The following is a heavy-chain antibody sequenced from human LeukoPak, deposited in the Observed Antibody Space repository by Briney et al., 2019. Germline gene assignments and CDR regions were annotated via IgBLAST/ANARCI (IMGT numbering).Heavy chain of an antibody. CDR3: ARPPAGYGGYYYYYMDV. D-gene: IGHD5-12*01. V-gene: IGHV3-20*04. CDR2: INWNGGSR. Sequence: GGSLRLSCAASGFNFDDYVMSWVRQAPGKGLEWVSGINWNGGSRGYADSVKGRFTISRDNAKNSLYLQMNSLRAEDTALYYCARPPAGYGGYYYYYMDVWGKGTTVTVSS. CDR1: GFNFDDYV. J-gene: IGHJ6*03.